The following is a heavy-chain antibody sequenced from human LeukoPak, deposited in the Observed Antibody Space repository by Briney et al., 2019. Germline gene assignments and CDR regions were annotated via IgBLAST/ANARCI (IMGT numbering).Heavy chain of an antibody. Sequence: GASVKVSCKTSGYIFSGYYMHWVRQAPGQGLEWMGCINPSSGGTNYTQKFQGRVTMTRDTSISTAYMELSRLRSDDTAMYYCARPNWKNGGSDYWGQGTLVTVSS. CDR2: INPSSGGT. J-gene: IGHJ4*02. V-gene: IGHV1-2*02. CDR3: ARPNWKNGGSDY. D-gene: IGHD1/OR15-1a*01. CDR1: GYIFSGYY.